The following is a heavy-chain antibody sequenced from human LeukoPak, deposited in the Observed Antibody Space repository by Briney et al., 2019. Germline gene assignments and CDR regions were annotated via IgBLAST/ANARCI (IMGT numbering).Heavy chain of an antibody. CDR2: INHSGST. V-gene: IGHV4-34*01. D-gene: IGHD3-3*01. Sequence: SETLSLTCAVYGGSFSGYYWSWIRQPPGKGLEWIGEINHSGSTNYNPSLKSRVTISVDTSKNQFSLKLSSVTAADTAVYYCARGRYYDFWSGYNYYNMDVWGKGTTVTVSS. CDR3: ARGRYYDFWSGYNYYNMDV. J-gene: IGHJ6*03. CDR1: GGSFSGYY.